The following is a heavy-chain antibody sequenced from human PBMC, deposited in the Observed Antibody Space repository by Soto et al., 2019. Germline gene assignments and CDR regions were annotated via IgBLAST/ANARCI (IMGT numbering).Heavy chain of an antibody. Sequence: ASVKVSCKASGYTFTSYGISWVRQAPGQGLEWMGWISAYNGNTNYAQKLQGRVTMTTDTSTSTAYMELRRLRSDDTAVYYCAREVPAARAQQDWGQGTLVTVSS. CDR2: ISAYNGNT. J-gene: IGHJ4*02. D-gene: IGHD2-2*01. CDR3: AREVPAARAQQD. CDR1: GYTFTSYG. V-gene: IGHV1-18*01.